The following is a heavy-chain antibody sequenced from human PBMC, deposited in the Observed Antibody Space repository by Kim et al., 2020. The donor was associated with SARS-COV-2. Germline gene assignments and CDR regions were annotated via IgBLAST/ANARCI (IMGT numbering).Heavy chain of an antibody. CDR1: GGSFSGYY. CDR3: ARGRFLNY. J-gene: IGHJ4*02. CDR2: INHSGST. V-gene: IGHV4-34*01. Sequence: SETLSLTCAVYGGSFSGYYWSWIRQPPGKGLEWIGEINHSGSTNYNPSLKSRVTISVDTSKNQFSLKLSSVTAADTAVYYCARGRFLNYWGQGTLVTVSS. D-gene: IGHD3-16*01.